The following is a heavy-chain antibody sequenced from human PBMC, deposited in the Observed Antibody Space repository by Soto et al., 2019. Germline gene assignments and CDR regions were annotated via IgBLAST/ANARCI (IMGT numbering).Heavy chain of an antibody. D-gene: IGHD1-20*01. CDR1: GDSIRSYC. J-gene: IGHJ4*02. CDR3: AREQYNWKI. V-gene: IGHV4-59*01. CDR2: VFHTGNT. Sequence: PSETLSLTCSVSGDSIRSYCWTWIRQRPGKGLLWIGYVFHTGNTNYNLSLKSRVTISEDASKNQVSLRLTSVTAADTAVYFCAREQYNWKIWGQGTLVTVSS.